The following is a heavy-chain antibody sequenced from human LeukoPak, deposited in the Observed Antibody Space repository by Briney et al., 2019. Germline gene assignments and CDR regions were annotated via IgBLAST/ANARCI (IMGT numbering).Heavy chain of an antibody. CDR3: ARDMAMIVVVPYFQH. Sequence: PGRSLRVSCAASGFTFSSYGMHWVRQAPGKGLEWVAVISYDGSNKYYADSVKGRFTISRDNSKNTLYLQMNSLRAEDTAVYYCARDMAMIVVVPYFQHWGQGTLVTVSS. D-gene: IGHD3-22*01. CDR1: GFTFSSYG. V-gene: IGHV3-30*03. CDR2: ISYDGSNK. J-gene: IGHJ1*01.